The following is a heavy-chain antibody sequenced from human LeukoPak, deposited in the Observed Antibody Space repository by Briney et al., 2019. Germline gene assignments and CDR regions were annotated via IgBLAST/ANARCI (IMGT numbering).Heavy chain of an antibody. CDR3: ARDFRTNYYYYMDV. Sequence: QAGRSLRLSCAASGLTFSSYGMHWVRQAPGKGLEWVAVISYDGSNENYADSVKGRFTISRDNTKNTLYVQMNSLRAEDTALYYCARDFRTNYYYYMDVWGKGTTVTVSS. V-gene: IGHV3-30*03. D-gene: IGHD1-14*01. CDR2: ISYDGSNE. CDR1: GLTFSSYG. J-gene: IGHJ6*03.